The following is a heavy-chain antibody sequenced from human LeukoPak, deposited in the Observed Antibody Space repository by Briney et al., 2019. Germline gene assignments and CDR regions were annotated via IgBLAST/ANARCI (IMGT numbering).Heavy chain of an antibody. Sequence: GGSLRLSCAASGFTFSSYWMSWVRQAPGKGLEWVSSISSSSSYIYYADSVKGRFTISRDNAKNSLYLQMNSLRAEDTAVYYCARDVSSSWGNDAFDIWGQGTMVTVSS. CDR1: GFTFSSYW. D-gene: IGHD6-13*01. CDR2: ISSSSSYI. J-gene: IGHJ3*02. V-gene: IGHV3-21*01. CDR3: ARDVSSSWGNDAFDI.